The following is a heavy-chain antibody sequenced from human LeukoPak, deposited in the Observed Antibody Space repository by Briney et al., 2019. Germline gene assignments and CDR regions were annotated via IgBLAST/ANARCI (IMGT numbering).Heavy chain of an antibody. Sequence: NPSETLSLTCAVYGGSFSGYYWSWIRQPPGKGLEWIGEINHSGSTNYSPSLKSRVTISVDTSKNQFSLKLSSVTAADTAVYYCARGPHYGGNSGWGQGTLVTVSS. V-gene: IGHV4-34*01. CDR1: GGSFSGYY. J-gene: IGHJ4*02. D-gene: IGHD4-23*01. CDR2: INHSGST. CDR3: ARGPHYGGNSG.